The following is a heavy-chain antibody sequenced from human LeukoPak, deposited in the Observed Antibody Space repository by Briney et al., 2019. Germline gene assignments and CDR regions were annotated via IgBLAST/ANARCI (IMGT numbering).Heavy chain of an antibody. J-gene: IGHJ5*02. CDR2: IKGNTDGGTT. CDR1: GFTFTNAW. Sequence: GGSLRLSCAASGFTFTNAWMSWVRQAPGKGLEWVGRIKGNTDGGTTDYAAPVKGRFTVSRDDSKNTLYLQMNSLKTEDTAVYYCTTEPYYYDSSALTWGQGTLVTVSS. V-gene: IGHV3-15*01. D-gene: IGHD3-22*01. CDR3: TTEPYYYDSSALT.